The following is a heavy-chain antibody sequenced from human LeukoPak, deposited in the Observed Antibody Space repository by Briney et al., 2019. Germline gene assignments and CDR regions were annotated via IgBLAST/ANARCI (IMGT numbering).Heavy chain of an antibody. V-gene: IGHV3-30-3*01. CDR1: GFTFSSYA. D-gene: IGHD6-19*01. CDR3: AKAIAVAGTGWYFDL. J-gene: IGHJ2*01. Sequence: PGGSLRLSCAASGFTFSSYAMHWVRQAPGKGLEWVAVISYDGSNKYYADSVKGRFTISRDNSKNTLYLQMNSLRAEDTALYYCAKAIAVAGTGWYFDLWGRGTLVTVSS. CDR2: ISYDGSNK.